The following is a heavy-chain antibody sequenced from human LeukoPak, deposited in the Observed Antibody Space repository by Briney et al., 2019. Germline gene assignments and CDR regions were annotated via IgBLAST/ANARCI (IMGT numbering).Heavy chain of an antibody. CDR1: GYTFTSYA. V-gene: IGHV7-4-1*02. J-gene: IGHJ3*02. CDR3: ARVGSVGVDAFDI. CDR2: SNTNTGNP. D-gene: IGHD1-26*01. Sequence: ASVKVSCKASGYTFTSYAMNWVRQAPGQGLEWMGWSNTNTGNPMYVQGFTGRFVFSLDTSVSTAYLQISSLKAEDTAVYYCARVGSVGVDAFDIWGQGTMVTVSS.